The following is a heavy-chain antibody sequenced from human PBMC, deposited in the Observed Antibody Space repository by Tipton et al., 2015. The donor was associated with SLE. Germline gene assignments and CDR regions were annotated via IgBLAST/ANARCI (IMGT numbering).Heavy chain of an antibody. CDR1: GYSISRGYY. CDR3: ARDPLRDYGGQTAPES. V-gene: IGHV4-38-2*02. J-gene: IGHJ5*02. D-gene: IGHD4-23*01. CDR2: VYPGGTA. Sequence: TLSLTCTVPGYSISRGYYWGWIRQPPGGGLEWLGSVYPGGTAYYNPSHKSRVPVSVDTAKNQFSLKLTSVTAADTAVYYCARDPLRDYGGQTAPESWGQGTLVTVSS.